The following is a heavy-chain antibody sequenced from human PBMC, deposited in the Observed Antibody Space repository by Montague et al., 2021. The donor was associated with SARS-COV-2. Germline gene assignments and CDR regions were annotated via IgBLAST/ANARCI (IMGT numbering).Heavy chain of an antibody. CDR1: GGSISSNF. CDR2: IYYSGST. D-gene: IGHD6-13*01. V-gene: IGHV4-59*08. CDR3: ARDSSSWYYWFDP. Sequence: SETLSLTCTVSGGSISSNFWSWIRQPPGKGLEWIGYIYYSGSTYXNPSLKSRVTISIDTSKNQFSLKLSSVTAADTAVYYCARDSSSWYYWFDPWGQGTLVTVSS. J-gene: IGHJ5*02.